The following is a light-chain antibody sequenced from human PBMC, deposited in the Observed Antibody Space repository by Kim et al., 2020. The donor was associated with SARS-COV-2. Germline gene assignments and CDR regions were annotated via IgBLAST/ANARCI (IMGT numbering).Light chain of an antibody. CDR1: EIGSKN. CDR2: SDT. J-gene: IGLJ1*01. Sequence: VASGPEARLTYGGKEIGSKNVHWYQQKPAQTPVLFISSDTIRPSGIPERFSGSNSGNTATLTISRAQAGDEADYYCQVWDSSTEVFGTGTKVTVL. V-gene: IGLV3-9*01. CDR3: QVWDSSTEV.